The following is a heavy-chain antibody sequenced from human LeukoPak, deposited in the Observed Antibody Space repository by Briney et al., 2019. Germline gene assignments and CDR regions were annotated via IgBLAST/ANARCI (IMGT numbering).Heavy chain of an antibody. D-gene: IGHD4-11*01. J-gene: IGHJ6*02. Sequence: ASVKVSCKASGFTFTSSAMQWVRQARGQRLELIGWIVVGSGNTNYAQKFQERVTITRDMSTSTAYMELSSLRSEDTAVYYCAAGDYSNYYYYYGMDVWGQGTTVTVSS. V-gene: IGHV1-58*02. CDR3: AAGDYSNYYYYYGMDV. CDR2: IVVGSGNT. CDR1: GFTFTSSA.